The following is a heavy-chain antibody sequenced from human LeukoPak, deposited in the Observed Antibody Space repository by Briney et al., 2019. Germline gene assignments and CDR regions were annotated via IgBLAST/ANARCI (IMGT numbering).Heavy chain of an antibody. Sequence: GASVKVSCKASGYTFTSYGISWVRQAPGQGLEWMGWISAYNGNTNYAQKLQGRVTMTTDTSTSTAYMELRSLRSDDTAVYYCASGPGIVGATALDYWGQGTLVTASS. CDR2: ISAYNGNT. D-gene: IGHD1-26*01. CDR1: GYTFTSYG. J-gene: IGHJ4*02. V-gene: IGHV1-18*01. CDR3: ASGPGIVGATALDY.